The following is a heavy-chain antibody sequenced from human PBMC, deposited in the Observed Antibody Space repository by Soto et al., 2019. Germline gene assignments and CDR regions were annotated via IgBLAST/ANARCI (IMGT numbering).Heavy chain of an antibody. J-gene: IGHJ4*02. CDR1: GFTFSSYG. V-gene: IGHV3-30*18. Sequence: QVQLVESGGGVVQPGRSLRLSCAASGFTFSSYGMHWVRQAPGKGLEWVAVITYDGSNKYYADSVKGRFTISRDNSKNTLYLQMNSLRAEDRAVYYCAKVLYDFWSGYPNYWGQGTLVTVSS. D-gene: IGHD3-3*01. CDR2: ITYDGSNK. CDR3: AKVLYDFWSGYPNY.